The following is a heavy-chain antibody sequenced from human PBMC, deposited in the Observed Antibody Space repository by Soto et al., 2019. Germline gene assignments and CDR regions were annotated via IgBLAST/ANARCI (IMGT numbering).Heavy chain of an antibody. CDR1: GGSISSGGYS. CDR2: IYHSGST. D-gene: IGHD3-10*01. J-gene: IGHJ6*02. V-gene: IGHV4-30-2*01. CDR3: ARDRWPGNYYYYGMDV. Sequence: QLQLQESGSGLVKPSQTLSLTCAVSGGSISSGGYSWSWIRQPPGKGLEWIGYIYHSGSTYYNPSLKSRVTISVDRSKNQFSLKLSSVTAADTAVYYCARDRWPGNYYYYGMDVWGQGTTVTVSS.